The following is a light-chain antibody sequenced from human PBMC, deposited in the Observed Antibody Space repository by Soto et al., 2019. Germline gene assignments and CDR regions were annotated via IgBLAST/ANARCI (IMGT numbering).Light chain of an antibody. CDR2: AAS. Sequence: ESVLTQSPGTLSLSPGERATLSCRASQSITSDVLAWYQQKPGQAPRLLIYAASSRATGIPGRFSGSGSGTDFTLSIRRLEPEDFAVYYCQHYDRYPPTFGGGTKVEIK. CDR3: QHYDRYPPT. J-gene: IGKJ4*01. CDR1: QSITSDV. V-gene: IGKV3-20*01.